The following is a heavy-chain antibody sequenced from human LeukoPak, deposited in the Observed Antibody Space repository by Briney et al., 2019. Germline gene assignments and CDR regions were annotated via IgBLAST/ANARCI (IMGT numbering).Heavy chain of an antibody. CDR3: ARRVSGERSFDY. J-gene: IGHJ4*02. D-gene: IGHD3-10*01. CDR1: GGSISSGGYS. Sequence: SQTLSLTCAVSGGSISSGGYSWSWIRQPPGKGLEWIGYIYYSGSTYYNPSLKSRVTISVDTSKNQFSLKLSSVTAADTAVYYCARRVSGERSFDYWGQGTLVTVSS. CDR2: IYYSGST. V-gene: IGHV4-30-4*07.